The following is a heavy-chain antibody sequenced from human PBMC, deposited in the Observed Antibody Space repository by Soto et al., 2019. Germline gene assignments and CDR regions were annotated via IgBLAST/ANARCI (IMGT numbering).Heavy chain of an antibody. J-gene: IGHJ5*02. Sequence: QVIVKESGPVLVKPTETLTLTCTVSGFSLSNAGLGVSWIRQPPGKALEWLAHIFSNDEKSYSTSLKSRLTISKDTSKSQVVLIMTNMDPVDTATYYCASTYSTSWYWFDPWGQGTLVTVSS. CDR1: GFSLSNAGLG. CDR3: ASTYSTSWYWFDP. D-gene: IGHD6-13*01. V-gene: IGHV2-26*04. CDR2: IFSNDEK.